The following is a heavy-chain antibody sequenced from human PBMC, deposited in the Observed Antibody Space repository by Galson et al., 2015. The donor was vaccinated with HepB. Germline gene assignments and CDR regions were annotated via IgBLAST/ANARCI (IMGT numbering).Heavy chain of an antibody. J-gene: IGHJ4*02. CDR1: GFTFSSYS. CDR3: ARSPPAVVVVTATHDY. Sequence: SLRLSCAASGFTFSSYSMNWVRQAPGKGLEWVSYISSSSSTIYYADSVKGRFTISRDNAKNSLYLQMNSLRDEDTAVYYCARSPPAVVVVTATHDYWGQGTLVTVSS. D-gene: IGHD2-21*02. V-gene: IGHV3-48*02. CDR2: ISSSSSTI.